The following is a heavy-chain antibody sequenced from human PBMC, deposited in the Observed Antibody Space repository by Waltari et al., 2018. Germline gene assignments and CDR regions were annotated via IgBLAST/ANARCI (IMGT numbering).Heavy chain of an antibody. CDR3: ARDRDYGDNAPSWAFDY. CDR2: IYYSGST. D-gene: IGHD4-17*01. Sequence: QLQLQESGPGLVKPSETLSLTCTVSGGSISSSSYYWGWIRQPPGKGLEWIGSIYYSGSTYYNPSLKSRVTITRDTSASTAYMELSSLRSEDTAVYYCARDRDYGDNAPSWAFDYWGQGTLVTVSS. J-gene: IGHJ4*02. V-gene: IGHV4-39*02. CDR1: GGSISSSSYY.